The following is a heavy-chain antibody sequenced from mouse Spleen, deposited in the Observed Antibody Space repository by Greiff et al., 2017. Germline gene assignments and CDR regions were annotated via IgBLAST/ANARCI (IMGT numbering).Heavy chain of an antibody. CDR1: GFTFSNYW. J-gene: IGHJ4*01. D-gene: IGHD2-4*01. V-gene: IGHV6-6*02. CDR3: TREEMITDYYAMDY. CDR2: IRLKSNNYAT. Sequence: EVQGVESGGGLVQPGGSMKLSCDASGFTFSNYWMNWVRQSPEKGLEWVAEIRLKSNNYATHYAESVKGRFTISRDDSKSSVYLQMNNLRAEDTGIYYCTREEMITDYYAMDYWGQGTSVTVSS.